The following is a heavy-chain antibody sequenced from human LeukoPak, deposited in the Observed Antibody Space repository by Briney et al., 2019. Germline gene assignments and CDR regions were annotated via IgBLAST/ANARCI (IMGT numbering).Heavy chain of an antibody. V-gene: IGHV1-69*01. CDR3: ARVSRHSSSWYDY. J-gene: IGHJ4*02. CDR2: IIPIFGTA. Sequence: SVKVSCKASGGTFSSYAISWVRQAPGQGLEWMGGIIPIFGTANYAQKFQGRVTITADESTSTAYMELSSLRSEDTAVHYCARVSRHSSSWYDYWGQGTLVTVSS. CDR1: GGTFSSYA. D-gene: IGHD6-13*01.